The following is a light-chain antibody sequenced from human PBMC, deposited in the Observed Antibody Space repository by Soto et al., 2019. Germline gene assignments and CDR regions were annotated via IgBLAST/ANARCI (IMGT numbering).Light chain of an antibody. Sequence: QSALTQPPSASGSPGQSVTISCTGTSSDVGGYNYVSWYQQHPGKAPKLMISEVTNRPSGVSNRFSGSKSGNTASLTISGLQAEDEADYYCSSYTTNITPVVFGGGTKLTVL. CDR2: EVT. V-gene: IGLV2-14*01. J-gene: IGLJ2*01. CDR3: SSYTTNITPVV. CDR1: SSDVGGYNY.